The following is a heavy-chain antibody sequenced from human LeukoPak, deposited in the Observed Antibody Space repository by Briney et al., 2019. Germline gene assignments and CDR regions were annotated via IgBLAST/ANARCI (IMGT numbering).Heavy chain of an antibody. CDR1: GYTFTNYA. D-gene: IGHD3-10*01. J-gene: IGHJ4*02. V-gene: IGHV1-3*04. CDR2: TNTGGDT. Sequence: GASVKVSCKASGYTFTNYAMHWVRQAPGQRLEWMGWTNTGGDTAYSQRFQGRVTIISDTSASTAYMDLSNLRSEDTAVYYCAREGFGSGTNLEVGYFDYWGQGSLVTVSS. CDR3: AREGFGSGTNLEVGYFDY.